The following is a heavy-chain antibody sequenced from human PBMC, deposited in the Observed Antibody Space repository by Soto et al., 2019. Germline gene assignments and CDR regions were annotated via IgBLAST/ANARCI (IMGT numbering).Heavy chain of an antibody. CDR1: GFTFSSYS. CDR3: ARDSSGYFSRPDAFDI. Sequence: GESLRLSCAASGFTFSSYSMNWVRQAPGKGLEWVSYISSSSSTIYYADSVKGRFTISRDNAKNSLYLQMNSLRDEDTAVYYCARDSSGYFSRPDAFDIWGQGTMVTVSS. D-gene: IGHD3-22*01. V-gene: IGHV3-48*02. J-gene: IGHJ3*02. CDR2: ISSSSSTI.